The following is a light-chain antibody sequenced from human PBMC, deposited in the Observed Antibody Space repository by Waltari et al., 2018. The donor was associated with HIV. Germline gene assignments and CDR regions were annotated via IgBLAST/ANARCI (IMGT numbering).Light chain of an antibody. V-gene: IGLV1-44*01. CDR2: NNN. CDR3: AAWDDSLNGLV. J-gene: IGLJ2*01. CDR1: SCNLGSHS. Sequence: QSVLTQPPSASGTPGQRVTISCSGGSCNLGSHSVTWYQRLPGTAPKLLIYNNNQRPSGVPDRFSGSKSGTSASLAISGLQSEDEADYYCAAWDDSLNGLVFGGGTKLTVL.